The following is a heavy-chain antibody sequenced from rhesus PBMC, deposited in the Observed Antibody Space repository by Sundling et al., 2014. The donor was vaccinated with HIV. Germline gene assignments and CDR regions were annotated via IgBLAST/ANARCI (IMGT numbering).Heavy chain of an antibody. CDR2: FYSNSEST. CDR1: GGSISGGYY. V-gene: IGHV4S13*01. J-gene: IGHJ5-1*01. D-gene: IGHD2-39*02. CDR3: AIRRAVVSSGGFDV. Sequence: QLQLQESGPGLVKPSETLSLTCAVSGGSISGGYYWSWIRQPPGKGLEWIGGFYSNSESTNYNPSLKSRVTISKDTSKNQFSLNLNSVTAADTAVYYCAIRRAVVSSGGFDVWGPGVFVTVSS.